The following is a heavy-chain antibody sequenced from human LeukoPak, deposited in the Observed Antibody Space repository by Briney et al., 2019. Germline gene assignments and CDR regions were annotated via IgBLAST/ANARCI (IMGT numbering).Heavy chain of an antibody. D-gene: IGHD1-26*01. V-gene: IGHV3-7*01. CDR3: ARDPGHSGSYYNP. CDR2: IKQDGSEK. J-gene: IGHJ5*02. Sequence: PGGSLRLSCAASGFTFSSYWMSWVRQAPGKGLEWVANIKQDGSEKYYVDSVKGRFTISRDNAKNSLYLQMNSLRAEDTAVYYCARDPGHSGSYYNPWGQGTLVTVSS. CDR1: GFTFSSYW.